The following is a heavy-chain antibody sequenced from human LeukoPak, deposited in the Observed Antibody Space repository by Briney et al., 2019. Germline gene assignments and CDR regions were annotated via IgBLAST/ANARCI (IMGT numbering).Heavy chain of an antibody. D-gene: IGHD3-22*01. J-gene: IGHJ4*02. CDR1: GFIFSDYA. CDR3: AKDSVDYYDNSRGAFDH. Sequence: GGSLRLSCAASGFIFSDYAIHWVRQAPGKGLEWVSVNGGSGNTQFYAEFLRGRFTVSRDNSMDTVYLEMNGLRGDDTAVYFCAKDSVDYYDNSRGAFDHWGPGTLVAVSP. CDR2: NGGSGNTQ. V-gene: IGHV3-23*01.